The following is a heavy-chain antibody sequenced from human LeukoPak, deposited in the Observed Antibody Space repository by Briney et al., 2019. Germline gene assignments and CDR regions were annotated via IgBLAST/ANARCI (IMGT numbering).Heavy chain of an antibody. V-gene: IGHV7-4-1*02. CDR3: ASSWYEYYYYYMDV. J-gene: IGHJ6*03. CDR1: GYTFTSYA. CDR2: INTNTGNP. D-gene: IGHD6-13*01. Sequence: ASVKVSCKASGYTFTSYAMNWVRQAPGQGLEWMGWINTNTGNPTYAQGFTGRFVFSLDTSVSTAYLQISSLKAEDTAVYYCASSWYEYYYYYMDVWGKGTTVTVSS.